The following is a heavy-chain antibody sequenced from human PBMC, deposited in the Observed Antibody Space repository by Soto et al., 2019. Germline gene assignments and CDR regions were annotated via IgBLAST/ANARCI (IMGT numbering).Heavy chain of an antibody. Sequence: QVQLQQWGAGLLKPSETLSLTCAVYGGSFSGYYWSWIRQPPGKGLEWIGEINHSGSTNYNPSLKSRVTISVDTSKNQFSLKLSSVTAADTAVYYCARSYDYIWGSYRPFDYWGQGTLVTVSS. CDR3: ARSYDYIWGSYRPFDY. J-gene: IGHJ4*02. CDR1: GGSFSGYY. V-gene: IGHV4-34*01. D-gene: IGHD3-16*02. CDR2: INHSGST.